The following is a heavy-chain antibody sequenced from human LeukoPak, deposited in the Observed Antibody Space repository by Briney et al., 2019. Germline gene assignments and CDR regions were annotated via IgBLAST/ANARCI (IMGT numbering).Heavy chain of an antibody. J-gene: IGHJ4*02. CDR1: GSTFSSYW. D-gene: IGHD2-15*01. CDR3: ARDGKPDCSGGSCYSTSTFDY. Sequence: PGGSLRLSCAASGSTFSSYWMSWVRQAPGKGLEWVANIKQDGSEKYYVDSVKGRFTISRDNAKNSLYLQMNSLRAEDTAVYYCARDGKPDCSGGSCYSTSTFDYWGQGTLVTVSS. CDR2: IKQDGSEK. V-gene: IGHV3-7*01.